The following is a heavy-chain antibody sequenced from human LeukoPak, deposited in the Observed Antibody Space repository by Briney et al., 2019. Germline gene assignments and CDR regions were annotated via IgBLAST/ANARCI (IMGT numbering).Heavy chain of an antibody. CDR3: AREAAAGRDRPLYFDY. CDR1: GGSISSYY. V-gene: IGHV4-59*01. Sequence: SETLSLTCTVSGGSISSYYWSWIRQPPGKGLEWIGYIYYSGSTNYNPPLKSRVTISVDTSKNQFSLKLSSVTAADTAVYYCAREAAAGRDRPLYFDYWGQGTLVTVSS. J-gene: IGHJ4*02. CDR2: IYYSGST. D-gene: IGHD6-13*01.